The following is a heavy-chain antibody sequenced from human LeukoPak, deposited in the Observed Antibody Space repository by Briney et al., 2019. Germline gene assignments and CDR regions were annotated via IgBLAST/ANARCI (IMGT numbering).Heavy chain of an antibody. Sequence: PGGSLRLSCAASGFTFSTYAMSWVRQAPGKGLEWVSAIVGSAFSTYYADSVKGRFTISRDNSNNTLYLQMNSLRAEDTAVYFCAKDNSVCDSWGQGTLVTVSS. CDR1: GFTFSTYA. D-gene: IGHD2-21*01. J-gene: IGHJ5*02. CDR2: IVGSAFST. CDR3: AKDNSVCDS. V-gene: IGHV3-23*01.